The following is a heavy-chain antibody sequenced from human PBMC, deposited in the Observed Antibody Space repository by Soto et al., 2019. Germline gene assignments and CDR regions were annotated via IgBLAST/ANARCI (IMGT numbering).Heavy chain of an antibody. Sequence: QVQLVQSGAEVKKPGASVKVSCKASGYTFTSFGISWVRQAPGQGLEWMGWISAYNGNTNYAQKLQGRVTMTTDTATSKAYMELRSLRSHDTAVYYCARAPPDYSDTGGYYPSIYWGQGALVTVSS. CDR1: GYTFTSFG. V-gene: IGHV1-18*01. CDR2: ISAYNGNT. CDR3: ARAPPDYSDTGGYYPSIY. D-gene: IGHD3-22*01. J-gene: IGHJ4*02.